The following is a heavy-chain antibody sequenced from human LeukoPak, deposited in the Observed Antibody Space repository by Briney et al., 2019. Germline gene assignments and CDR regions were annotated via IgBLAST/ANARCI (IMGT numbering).Heavy chain of an antibody. J-gene: IGHJ5*02. CDR1: GYTFTGYY. CDR3: ARVKVRGYTAMVPQKNWFDP. D-gene: IGHD5-18*01. V-gene: IGHV1-2*02. CDR2: INPNSGGT. Sequence: GASVKVSCKASGYTFTGYYIHWVRQAPGQGLEWMGCINPNSGGTNYAQKFQGRVTITRDTSISTAYMDLSRLRSDDTAVYYFARVKVRGYTAMVPQKNWFDPWGQGTLVTVSS.